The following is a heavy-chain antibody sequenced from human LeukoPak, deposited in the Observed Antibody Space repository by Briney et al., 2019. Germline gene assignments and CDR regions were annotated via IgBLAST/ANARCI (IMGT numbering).Heavy chain of an antibody. CDR3: ARGLPPVMKYYFDY. D-gene: IGHD4-11*01. CDR1: GFTFSSNW. J-gene: IGHJ4*02. CDR2: INQDGREK. V-gene: IGHV3-7*02. Sequence: GGSLRLSCAASGFTFSSNWMTWVRQAPGKGLEWVANINQDGREKYYVDSVKGRFTISRDNAKNSLYLQMHNLRAEDTAVYYCARGLPPVMKYYFDYWGQGTLVTVSS.